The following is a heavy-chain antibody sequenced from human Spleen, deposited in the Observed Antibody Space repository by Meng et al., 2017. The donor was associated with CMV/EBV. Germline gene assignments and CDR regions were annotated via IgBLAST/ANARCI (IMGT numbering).Heavy chain of an antibody. CDR1: GFTFTDAW. CDR2: ISGDGREI. Sequence: GESLKISCVASGFTFTDAWMNWVRQAPGKGLEWVADISGDGREIYYVDSVKGRFTVSRDNAKNSLCLQMSSLRAEDTAVYYCGRDDFIVGANTRGYYYYYYGVDVWGRGTTVTVSS. D-gene: IGHD1-26*01. V-gene: IGHV3-7*01. CDR3: GRDDFIVGANTRGYYYYYYGVDV. J-gene: IGHJ6*02.